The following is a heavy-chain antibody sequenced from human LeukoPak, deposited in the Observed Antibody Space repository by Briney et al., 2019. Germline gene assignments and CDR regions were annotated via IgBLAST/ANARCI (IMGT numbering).Heavy chain of an antibody. Sequence: ASVKVSCKASGNTFTSSHMHWVRQAPGQGLEWMGIINIGDGYTKYAQKFQGRVTITRDASTSTLYMELSSLRSEDTAVYYCAKDRGGSYTFDIWGQGTVVTVSS. CDR1: GNTFTSSH. D-gene: IGHD3-16*01. J-gene: IGHJ3*02. CDR3: AKDRGGSYTFDI. CDR2: INIGDGYT. V-gene: IGHV1-46*01.